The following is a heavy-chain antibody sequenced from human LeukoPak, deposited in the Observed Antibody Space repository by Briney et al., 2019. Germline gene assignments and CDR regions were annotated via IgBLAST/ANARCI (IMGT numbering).Heavy chain of an antibody. V-gene: IGHV3-11*04. J-gene: IGHJ4*02. D-gene: IGHD1-26*01. CDR3: AREASGNYYVFDS. CDR2: ITNSGRST. Sequence: PGGSLRLSCEASGFIFSNYFMSWLRQAPGKGLEWVSYITNSGRSTNYADAVKGRFTISRDNVKKSVYLEMTDLRAEDTAVYYCAREASGNYYVFDSWGQGTLVTVSS. CDR1: GFIFSNYF.